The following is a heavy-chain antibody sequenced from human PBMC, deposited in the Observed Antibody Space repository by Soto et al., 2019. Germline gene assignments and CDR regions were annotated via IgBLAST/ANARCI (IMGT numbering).Heavy chain of an antibody. CDR2: ISGSGSST. D-gene: IGHD1-26*01. CDR1: GFTFSSYA. J-gene: IGHJ5*02. Sequence: LRLSCAASGFTFSSYAMNWVRQAPGKGLEWVSDISGSGSSTNYADSVKGRFTISRDNSKNTLYLQMNSLRAEDTAVYYCARDPGWELLRWFDPWGQGTLVTVSS. CDR3: ARDPGWELLRWFDP. V-gene: IGHV3-23*01.